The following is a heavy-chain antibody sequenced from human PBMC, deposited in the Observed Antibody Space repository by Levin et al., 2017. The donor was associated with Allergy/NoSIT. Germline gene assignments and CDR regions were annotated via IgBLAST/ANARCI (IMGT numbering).Heavy chain of an antibody. D-gene: IGHD3-22*01. CDR2: ITYDGSNK. V-gene: IGHV3-30*03. J-gene: IGHJ4*02. CDR1: GFTFSDYG. CDR3: ARVRSYYFDSTGDY. Sequence: PGGSLRLSCAASGFTFSDYGMDWVRQAPGKGLEWVAVITYDGSNKYYADSVKGRFTISRDNSKNPLYLQMNRLSADERAVYYCARVRSYYFDSTGDYWGQGTRVTVSS.